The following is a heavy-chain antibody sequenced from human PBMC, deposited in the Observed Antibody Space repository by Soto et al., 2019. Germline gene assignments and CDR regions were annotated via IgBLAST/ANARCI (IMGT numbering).Heavy chain of an antibody. J-gene: IGHJ4*02. V-gene: IGHV3-33*01. D-gene: IGHD6-13*01. CDR2: IWYDGSNK. CDR1: GFTFSSYG. Sequence: GWSLRLSCAASGFTFSSYGMHWVRQAPGKGLEWVAVIWYDGSNKYYADSVKGRFTISRDNSKNTLYLQMNSLRAEDTAVYYCARQQQLANNFDYWGQGTLVTVSS. CDR3: ARQQQLANNFDY.